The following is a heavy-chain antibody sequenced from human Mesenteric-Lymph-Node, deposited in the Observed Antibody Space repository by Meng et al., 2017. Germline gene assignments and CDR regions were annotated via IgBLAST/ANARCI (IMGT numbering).Heavy chain of an antibody. J-gene: IGHJ4*02. V-gene: IGHV3-23*01. CDR2: ISHSGGGP. CDR1: GFIFSSYA. CDR3: AKDLGPGGVGATRHY. Sequence: GESLKISCVGFGFIFSSYAMSWFRQAPGKGLEWVAGISHSGGGPYYADAVKGRSTISRDNSKNTLYLQMSSLRAEDTAVYYCAKDLGPGGVGATRHYWGQGTLVTVSS. D-gene: IGHD1-26*01.